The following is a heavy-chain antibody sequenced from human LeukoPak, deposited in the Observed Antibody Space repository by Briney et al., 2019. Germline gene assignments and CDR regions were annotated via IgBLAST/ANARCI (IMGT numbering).Heavy chain of an antibody. J-gene: IGHJ5*02. CDR1: GGSIRSYY. CDR3: ARGRTTMVWNWSDP. V-gene: IGHV4-34*01. D-gene: IGHD5-18*01. CDR2: INHSGST. Sequence: SETLSLTCTVSGGSIRSYYWSWIRQPPGKGLEWIGEINHSGSTYYNPSLKSRVTISIDTSKNQFSLKVRSVTAADTAVYYCARGRTTMVWNWSDPWGQGTLVTVSS.